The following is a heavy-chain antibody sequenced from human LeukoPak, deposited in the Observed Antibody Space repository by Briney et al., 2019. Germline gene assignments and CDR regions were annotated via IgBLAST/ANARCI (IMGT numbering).Heavy chain of an antibody. D-gene: IGHD6-19*01. CDR1: GYTFTGYY. CDR2: INPNSGGT. Sequence: ASVKVSCKASGYTFTGYYMHWVRQAPGQGLEWMGWINPNSGGTNYAQKFQGRVTMTRDTSISTAYMELSRLRSDATAVYYCARESIAVADPTYYYYGMDVWGQGTTVTVSS. CDR3: ARESIAVADPTYYYYGMDV. V-gene: IGHV1-2*02. J-gene: IGHJ6*02.